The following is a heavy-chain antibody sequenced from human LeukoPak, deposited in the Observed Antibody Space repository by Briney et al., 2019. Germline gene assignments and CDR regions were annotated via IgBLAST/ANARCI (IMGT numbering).Heavy chain of an antibody. CDR2: INTDGSST. CDR1: GFIFSNYW. J-gene: IGHJ4*02. V-gene: IGHV3-74*01. CDR3: ARVGYCSSTSCYAVDY. Sequence: GGSLRLSCAASGFIFSNYWMHWVRQAPEKGLVWVSHINTDGSSTTYADSVKGRFTISRDDAKNTLYLQMNSLRAEDTAVYYCARVGYCSSTSCYAVDYWGQGTLVTVSS. D-gene: IGHD2-2*01.